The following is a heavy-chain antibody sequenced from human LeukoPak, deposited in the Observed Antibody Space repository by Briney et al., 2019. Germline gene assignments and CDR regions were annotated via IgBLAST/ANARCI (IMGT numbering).Heavy chain of an antibody. CDR3: AKDPLSSQQLANWFDP. Sequence: GGSLRLSCVVSGFTFSTYGMHWVRQAPGKGLEWVAFIRYDGNKIYYADSVKGRFTISRDNSKNTLYLQMNSQRAEDTAVYYCAKDPLSSQQLANWFDPWGQGTLVTVSS. CDR1: GFTFSTYG. J-gene: IGHJ5*02. CDR2: IRYDGNKI. D-gene: IGHD6-13*01. V-gene: IGHV3-30*02.